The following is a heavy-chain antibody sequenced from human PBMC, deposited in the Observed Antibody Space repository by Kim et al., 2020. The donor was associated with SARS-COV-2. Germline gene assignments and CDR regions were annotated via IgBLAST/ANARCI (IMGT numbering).Heavy chain of an antibody. CDR2: INAGNGNT. D-gene: IGHD3-22*01. CDR1: GYTFTSYA. Sequence: ASVKVSCKASGYTFTSYAMHWVRQAPGQRLEWMGWINAGNGNTKYSQKFQGRVTITRDTSASTAYMELSSLRSEDTAVYYCAREMIVVVTKGGMDVWGQGTTVTVSS. V-gene: IGHV1-3*01. CDR3: AREMIVVVTKGGMDV. J-gene: IGHJ6*02.